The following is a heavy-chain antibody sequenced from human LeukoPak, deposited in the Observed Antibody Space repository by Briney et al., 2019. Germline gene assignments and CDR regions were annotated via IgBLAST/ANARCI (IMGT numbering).Heavy chain of an antibody. J-gene: IGHJ5*02. CDR3: AEVGVGEMATIQNSNWFDP. D-gene: IGHD5-24*01. Sequence: PGGSLRLSCAASGFPFSSNAMSWVRQAPGKGLEWVSAISGSGGSTYYADSVKGRFTISRDNSKDTLYLQMNSLRAEDTAVYYCAEVGVGEMATIQNSNWFDPWGQGTLVTVSS. CDR2: ISGSGGST. CDR1: GFPFSSNA. V-gene: IGHV3-23*01.